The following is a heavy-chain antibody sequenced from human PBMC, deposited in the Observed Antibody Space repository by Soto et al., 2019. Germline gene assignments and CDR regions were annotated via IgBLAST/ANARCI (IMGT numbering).Heavy chain of an antibody. CDR3: ARGIGKYYDFWSGYYDYYYGMDV. CDR1: GGSISSGDYY. J-gene: IGHJ6*02. Sequence: SETLSLTCTVSGGSISSGDYYWSWIRQPPGKGLEWIGYIYYSGSTYYNPSLKSRVTISVDTSKNQFSLKLSSVTAADTAVYYCARGIGKYYDFWSGYYDYYYGMDVWGQGTTVTVSS. CDR2: IYYSGST. D-gene: IGHD3-3*01. V-gene: IGHV4-30-4*01.